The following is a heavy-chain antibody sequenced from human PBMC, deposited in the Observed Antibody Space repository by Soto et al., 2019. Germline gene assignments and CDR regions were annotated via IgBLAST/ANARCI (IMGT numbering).Heavy chain of an antibody. CDR1: GGSISSYY. V-gene: IGHV4-59*01. CDR3: ASSNIAAAGFYYYGMDV. Sequence: EALSLTCTVSGGSISSYYWSWIRQPPGKGLEWIGYIYYSGSTNYNPSLKSRVTISVDTSKNQFSLKLSSVTAADTAVYYCASSNIAAAGFYYYGMDVWGRGTTVTVSS. J-gene: IGHJ6*02. D-gene: IGHD6-13*01. CDR2: IYYSGST.